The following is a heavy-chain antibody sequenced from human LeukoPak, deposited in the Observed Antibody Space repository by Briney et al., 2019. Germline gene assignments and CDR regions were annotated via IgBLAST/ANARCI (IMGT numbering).Heavy chain of an antibody. D-gene: IGHD3-3*01. CDR1: GFTFSSYA. V-gene: IGHV3-23*01. J-gene: IGHJ5*02. CDR2: ISGSGGST. Sequence: GGSLRLSCAASGFTFSSYAMSWVRQAPGKGLEWVSAISGSGGSTYYADSVKGRFTISRDNSKNTLYLQMNSLRAEDTAVYYCAKEGEYDFWSGYSKYNWFDPWGQGTLVTVSS. CDR3: AKEGEYDFWSGYSKYNWFDP.